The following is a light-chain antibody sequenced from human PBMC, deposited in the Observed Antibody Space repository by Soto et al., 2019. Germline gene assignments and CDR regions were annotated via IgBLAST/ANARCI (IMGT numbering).Light chain of an antibody. V-gene: IGKV3-20*01. J-gene: IGKJ5*01. CDR1: QSVSSSY. CDR3: QQYGSSPIT. CDR2: GAS. Sequence: EIVLTQSPGTLSLSPGERATLSCRASQSVSSSYLAWYQQKPGQAPRLLIYGASSRATGIPDRCSGSGSGTDFTLTISRLEPEDFAVDYWQQYGSSPITFGQGTRLEIK.